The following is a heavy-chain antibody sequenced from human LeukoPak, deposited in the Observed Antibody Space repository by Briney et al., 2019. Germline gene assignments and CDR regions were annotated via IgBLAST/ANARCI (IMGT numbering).Heavy chain of an antibody. CDR3: ARDLDTAGYYFDY. D-gene: IGHD5-18*01. V-gene: IGHV1-2*02. Sequence: GASVKVSFKASGYTFTGYYMHWVRQAPGQGLEWMGWINPNSGGTNYAQKFQGRVTMTRDTSISTAYMELSRLRSDDTAVYYCARDLDTAGYYFDYWGQGTLVTVSS. CDR2: INPNSGGT. J-gene: IGHJ4*02. CDR1: GYTFTGYY.